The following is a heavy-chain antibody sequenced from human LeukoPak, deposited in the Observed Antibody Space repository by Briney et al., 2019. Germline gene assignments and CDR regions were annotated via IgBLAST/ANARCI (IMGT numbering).Heavy chain of an antibody. CDR3: ARVPAAEYYSGSIDYYSGAFDI. Sequence: SETLSLTCTVSGGSFSSGSYYWTWIRQPAGKGLEWIGRIYSSGSTNYNPSLKSRVTISMDTSKNQFSLKLSSVTAADTAVYYCARVPAAEYYSGSIDYYSGAFDIWGQGTVVTVSS. J-gene: IGHJ3*02. CDR1: GGSFSSGSYY. CDR2: IYSSGST. V-gene: IGHV4-61*02. D-gene: IGHD3-22*01.